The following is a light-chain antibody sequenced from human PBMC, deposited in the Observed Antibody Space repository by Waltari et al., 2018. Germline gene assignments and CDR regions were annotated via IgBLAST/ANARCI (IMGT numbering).Light chain of an antibody. CDR1: QTFSSSY. CDR2: GAS. CDR3: QHYGTSPPLT. Sequence: IVLTQSPATLPLSPGERATLSCRASQTFSSSYLALYQQKPGQSPRLLIYGASTRAAGCPVRFSGSGSGTDFTLAISRLEPEDFAVYYCQHYGTSPPLTFGGGTKVEIK. V-gene: IGKV3-20*01. J-gene: IGKJ4*01.